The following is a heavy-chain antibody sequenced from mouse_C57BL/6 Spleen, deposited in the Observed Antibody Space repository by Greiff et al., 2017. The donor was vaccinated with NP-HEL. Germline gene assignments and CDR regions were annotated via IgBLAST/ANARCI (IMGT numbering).Heavy chain of an antibody. Sequence: EVKLVESGGGLVKPGGSLKLSCAASGFTFSSYALSWVRQTPEKRLEWVATISDGGSYTYYPDNVKGRFTISRDNAKNNLYLQMSHLKSEDTAMYYCARDRPHYYGSSHWYFDVWGTGTTVTVSS. CDR2: ISDGGSYT. CDR1: GFTFSSYA. CDR3: ARDRPHYYGSSHWYFDV. J-gene: IGHJ1*03. V-gene: IGHV5-4*01. D-gene: IGHD1-1*01.